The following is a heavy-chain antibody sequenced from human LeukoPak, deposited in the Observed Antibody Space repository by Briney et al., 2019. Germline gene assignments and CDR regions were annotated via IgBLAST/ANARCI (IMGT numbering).Heavy chain of an antibody. CDR1: AGSLSSSSSY. CDR2: IYYSGST. Sequence: PSETLSLTCTVSAGSLSSSSSYWGWLRQHPGKGLEWFGRIYYSGSTYYNPSLKSRVTISVDTSKNQFSLKLSTVTAAGTAVYYCARLKLWLQYWWFDPWGRGTLVTVSS. V-gene: IGHV4-39*01. CDR3: ARLKLWLQYWWFDP. D-gene: IGHD5-18*01. J-gene: IGHJ5*02.